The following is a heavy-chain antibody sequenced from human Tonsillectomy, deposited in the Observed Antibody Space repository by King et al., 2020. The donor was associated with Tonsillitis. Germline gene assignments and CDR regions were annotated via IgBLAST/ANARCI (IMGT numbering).Heavy chain of an antibody. CDR1: GYSFSSYW. J-gene: IGHJ3*02. CDR2: IYPGDSDT. CDR3: ARQDKAFDI. V-gene: IGHV5-51*01. Sequence: VQLVPSGAEVKKPGASLKISCKASGYSFSSYWIGWVRQLPGKGLASMGIIYPGDSDTRYSPSFQGQVTISADKSTNTAYLQWSSLKASDTAMYYCARQDKAFDIWGQGTMVTVSS.